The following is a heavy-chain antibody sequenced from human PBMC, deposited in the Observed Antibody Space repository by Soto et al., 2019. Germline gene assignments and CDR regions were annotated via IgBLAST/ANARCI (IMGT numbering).Heavy chain of an antibody. CDR2: ISPDNGNT. J-gene: IGHJ6*02. Sequence: QVQLVQSGGEVKKPGASVKVSCKASGYTFTIYGINWVRQAPGQGIEWMGWISPDNGNTNYAQKLQGRVTMTTDTYTSTAYMELRSLRSDDTAVYYCARALGYSGYAGMDVWGQGTTVTVSS. V-gene: IGHV1-18*01. D-gene: IGHD5-12*01. CDR1: GYTFTIYG. CDR3: ARALGYSGYAGMDV.